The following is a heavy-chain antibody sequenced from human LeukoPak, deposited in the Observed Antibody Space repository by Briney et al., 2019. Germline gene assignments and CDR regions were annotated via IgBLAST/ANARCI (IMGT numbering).Heavy chain of an antibody. CDR3: ARDLEGGYPYYYYYGMDV. V-gene: IGHV4-4*02. D-gene: IGHD3-22*01. Sequence: SGTLSLTCAVSGGSISSSNWWSWVRQPPGKGLEWIGEIYHSGSTNYNPSLKSRVTISVDKSKNQFSLKLSSVTAADTAVYYRARDLEGGYPYYYYYGMDVWGQGTTVTVSS. CDR1: GGSISSSNW. CDR2: IYHSGST. J-gene: IGHJ6*02.